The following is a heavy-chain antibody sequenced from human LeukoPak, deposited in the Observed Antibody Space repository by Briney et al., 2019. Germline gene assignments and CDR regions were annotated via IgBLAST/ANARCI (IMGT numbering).Heavy chain of an antibody. Sequence: GGSLRLSCAASGFTFSSYGMHWVRQAPGKGLEWVAVISYDGSNKYYADYVKGRFTISRDNSKNTLYLQMNSLRAEDTAVYYCAKGYCSSTSCSLDYWGQGTLVTVSS. J-gene: IGHJ4*02. D-gene: IGHD2-2*01. CDR2: ISYDGSNK. CDR1: GFTFSSYG. CDR3: AKGYCSSTSCSLDY. V-gene: IGHV3-30*18.